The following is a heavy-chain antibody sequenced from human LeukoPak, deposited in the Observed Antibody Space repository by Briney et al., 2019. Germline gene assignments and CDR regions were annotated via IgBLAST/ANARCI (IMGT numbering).Heavy chain of an antibody. CDR1: GFTFSGYG. D-gene: IGHD5-18*01. Sequence: GGSLRLSCAASGFTFSGYGMFWVRQAPGKGLEWISSISTGGTYIYYADSVKGRFTISRDNSKNTLYLQMNSLRAEDTAVYYCAKEYSAPRVHWFDPWGQGTLVTVSS. CDR3: AKEYSAPRVHWFDP. V-gene: IGHV3-21*04. J-gene: IGHJ5*02. CDR2: ISTGGTYI.